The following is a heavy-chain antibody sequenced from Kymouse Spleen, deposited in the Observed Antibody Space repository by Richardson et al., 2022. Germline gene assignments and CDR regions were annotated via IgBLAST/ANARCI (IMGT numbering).Heavy chain of an antibody. V-gene: IGHV4-39*01. CDR3: ARHNGIAVAGRDWFDP. CDR2: IYYSGST. J-gene: IGHJ5*02. D-gene: IGHD6-19*01. CDR1: GGSISSSSYY. Sequence: QLQLQESGPGLVKPSETLSLTCTVSGGSISSSSYYWGWIRQPPGKGLEWIGSIYYSGSTYYNPSLKSRVTISVDTSKNQFSLKLSSVTAADTAVYYCARHNGIAVAGRDWFDPWGQGTLVTVSS.